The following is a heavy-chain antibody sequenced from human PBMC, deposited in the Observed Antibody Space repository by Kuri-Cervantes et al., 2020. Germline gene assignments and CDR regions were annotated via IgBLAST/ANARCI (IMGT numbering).Heavy chain of an antibody. J-gene: IGHJ4*02. CDR3: ARRQRKQQLVFQAGCFDY. CDR1: GGSFSGYY. CDR2: INHSGST. Sequence: SETLSLTCAVYGGSFSGYYWSWIRQPPGKGLEWIGEINHSGSTNYNPSLKSRVTISVDTSKNQFSLKLSSVTAADTAVYCCARRQRKQQLVFQAGCFDYWGQGTLVTVSS. V-gene: IGHV4-34*01. D-gene: IGHD6-13*01.